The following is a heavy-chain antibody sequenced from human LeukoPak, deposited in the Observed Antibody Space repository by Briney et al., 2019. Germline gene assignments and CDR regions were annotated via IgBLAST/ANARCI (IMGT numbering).Heavy chain of an antibody. D-gene: IGHD3-10*01. V-gene: IGHV5-51*01. J-gene: IGHJ5*02. CDR2: IDPADSGT. CDR3: ARVPTMVRGVIYWFDP. CDR1: GDSFITYW. Sequence: GAALKISSKGFGDSFITYWVGWVRQMPGKGLQGMGFIDPADSGTRQNTTFQDQVTSSTDKSISTAYLQWSSLKASDPAMYHCARVPTMVRGVIYWFDPSGQGTLVTVSS.